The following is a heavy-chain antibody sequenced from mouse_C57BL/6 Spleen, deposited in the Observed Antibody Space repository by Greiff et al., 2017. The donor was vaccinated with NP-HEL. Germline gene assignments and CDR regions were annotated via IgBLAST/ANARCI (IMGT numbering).Heavy chain of an antibody. Sequence: VKLVESGPGLVQPSQRLSITCTVSGFSLTSYGVHWVRQSPGKGLEWLGVIWSGGSTDYNAAFISRLSISKDNSKSQVFFKMNSLQADYTAIYYCARNYYDYAMDYGGQGTSVTVSS. CDR1: GFSLTSYG. D-gene: IGHD2-4*01. V-gene: IGHV2-2*01. J-gene: IGHJ4*01. CDR3: ARNYYDYAMDY. CDR2: IWSGGST.